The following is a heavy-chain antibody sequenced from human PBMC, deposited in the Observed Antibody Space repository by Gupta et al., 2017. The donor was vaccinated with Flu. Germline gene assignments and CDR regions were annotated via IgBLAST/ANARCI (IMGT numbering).Heavy chain of an antibody. CDR1: GFTFSSYA. Sequence: EVQLLESGGGLVQPGGSLRLSCAASGFTFSSYALSWVRQAPGKGLEWVSAMRGSGGSTYYADSVKGRFNISRDNSKNTLYLQMNSLRAEDTAVYYCAKDARDVGATNAFDIWGQGTMVTVSS. CDR2: MRGSGGST. CDR3: AKDARDVGATNAFDI. D-gene: IGHD1-26*01. J-gene: IGHJ3*02. V-gene: IGHV3-23*01.